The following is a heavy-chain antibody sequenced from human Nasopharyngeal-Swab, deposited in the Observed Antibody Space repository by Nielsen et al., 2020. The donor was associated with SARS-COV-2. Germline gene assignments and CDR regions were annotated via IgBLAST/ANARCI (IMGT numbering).Heavy chain of an antibody. CDR1: GFTFSSYS. V-gene: IGHV3-21*04. D-gene: IGHD6-6*01. CDR2: ISSSGSTI. CDR3: ARSSIAAREYYYGMDV. J-gene: IGHJ6*02. Sequence: GESLKISCAASGFTFSSYSMNWVRQAPGKGLEWVSSISSSGSTIYYADSVKGRFTISRDNAKNSLYLQMNSLRAEDTAVYYCARSSIAAREYYYGMDVWGQGTTVTVSS.